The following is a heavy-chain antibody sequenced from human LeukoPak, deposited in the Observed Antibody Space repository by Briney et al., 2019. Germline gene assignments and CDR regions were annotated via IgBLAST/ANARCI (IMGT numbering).Heavy chain of an antibody. D-gene: IGHD5-12*01. CDR3: ARPRYSGYDGPAQFDY. V-gene: IGHV3-30*03. CDR1: GFSFSSYD. CDR2: ISYDGSNK. Sequence: PGGSLRLSCAASGFSFSSYDMHWVRQAPGKGLEWVAVISYDGSNKYYADSVKGRFTISRDNSKNTLYLQMNSLRAEDTAVYYCARPRYSGYDGPAQFDYWGQGTLVTVSS. J-gene: IGHJ4*02.